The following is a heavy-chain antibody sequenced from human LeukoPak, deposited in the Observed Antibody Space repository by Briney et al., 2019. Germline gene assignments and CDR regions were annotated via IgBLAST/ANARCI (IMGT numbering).Heavy chain of an antibody. CDR3: TRDEI. Sequence: GGSLRLSCTAYGFTSATSWMSWVRQAPGKGLEWVANINQDASERYYVDSVKGRFTIFRDNAKNSLYLQINSLRAEDTAVYYCTRDEIWGPGTMVIVSS. J-gene: IGHJ3*02. CDR1: GFTSATSW. V-gene: IGHV3-7*04. CDR2: INQDASER.